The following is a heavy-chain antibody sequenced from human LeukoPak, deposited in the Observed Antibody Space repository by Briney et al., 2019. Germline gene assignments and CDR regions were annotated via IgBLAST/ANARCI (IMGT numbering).Heavy chain of an antibody. CDR2: ISGGGGST. V-gene: IGHV3-23*01. J-gene: IGHJ4*02. CDR1: EFTVSNYA. CDR3: AKGGAAADYYFDY. D-gene: IGHD6-13*01. Sequence: GGSLRLSCAAPEFTVSNYAMAWVRQAPGKGLQWVSAISGGGGSTSYADSVKGRFTISRDNTKNTLYLQMNSLRPEDTAVYYCAKGGAAADYYFDYWGQGTLVIVSS.